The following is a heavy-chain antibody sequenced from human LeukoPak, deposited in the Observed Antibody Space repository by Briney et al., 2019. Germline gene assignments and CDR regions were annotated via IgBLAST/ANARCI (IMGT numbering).Heavy chain of an antibody. V-gene: IGHV3-23*01. CDR2: ISXSGGST. J-gene: IGHJ5*02. CDR3: AKDRVLWFGELLSVGWFDP. Sequence: SGFTFSSYXMSXVRQAPGKGLEWVSXISXSGGSTYYADSVKGRFTISRDNSKNTLYLQMNSLRAEDTAVYYCAKDRVLWFGELLSVGWFDPWGQGTLVTVSS. D-gene: IGHD3-10*01. CDR1: GFTFSSYX.